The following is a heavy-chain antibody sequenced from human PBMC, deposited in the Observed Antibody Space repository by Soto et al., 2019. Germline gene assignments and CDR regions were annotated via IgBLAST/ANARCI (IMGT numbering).Heavy chain of an antibody. CDR3: ARDGVQLWPRYSFDY. CDR2: INPNGGST. V-gene: IGHV1-46*01. D-gene: IGHD1-1*01. J-gene: IGHJ4*02. Sequence: VQLVQSGAEVKKPGASVQVSCKTSGYSFSNYSMHWVRQVPGQGLEWMGKINPNGGSTSLAQKFKDAVTLTRDTSTNTVYMELRSLTSEDTAVYYCARDGVQLWPRYSFDYWGQGTLVTVSS. CDR1: GYSFSNYS.